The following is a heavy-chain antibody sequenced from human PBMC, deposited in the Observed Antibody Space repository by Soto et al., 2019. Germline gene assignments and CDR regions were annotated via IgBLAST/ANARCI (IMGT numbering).Heavy chain of an antibody. Sequence: PGGSLRLSCAASGFTFSSYSMNWVRQAPGKGLEWVSSISSSSSYIYYADSVKGRFTISRDNAKNSLYLQMNSLRAEDTAVYYCARLQAGVCSGGSCYSGLSPAAFDIWGQGTMVTVSS. CDR1: GFTFSSYS. D-gene: IGHD2-15*01. V-gene: IGHV3-21*01. CDR3: ARLQAGVCSGGSCYSGLSPAAFDI. CDR2: ISSSSSYI. J-gene: IGHJ3*02.